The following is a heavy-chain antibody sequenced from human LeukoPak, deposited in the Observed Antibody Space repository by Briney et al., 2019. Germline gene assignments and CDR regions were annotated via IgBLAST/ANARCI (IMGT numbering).Heavy chain of an antibody. D-gene: IGHD4-23*01. CDR3: ARSTVALGYFDY. CDR1: GGTFSSYA. J-gene: IGHJ4*02. V-gene: IGHV1-69*13. Sequence: SVKVSCKASGGTFSSYAISWVRQAPGQGLEWMGGIIPIFGTANYAQKFQGRVTITADESTSTAYMELSSLRSEDTAVYYCARSTVALGYFDYWGQGTLVTVSS. CDR2: IIPIFGTA.